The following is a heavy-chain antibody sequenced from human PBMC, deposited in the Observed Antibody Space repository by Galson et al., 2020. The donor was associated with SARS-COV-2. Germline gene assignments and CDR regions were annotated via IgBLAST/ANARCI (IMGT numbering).Heavy chain of an antibody. CDR3: ARDSGYCTDGVCYRYWYFDL. D-gene: IGHD2-8*01. CDR1: GGSISNNDW. CDR2: ISQSVTT. J-gene: IGHJ2*01. Sequence: SETLSLTCTVSGGSISNNDWWSWVRQPPGQGLAWIGEISQSVTTHYNPSLKSRVTISGDKSKNQISLKLSSVTAADTAVYYCARDSGYCTDGVCYRYWYFDLWGRGTLVTVSS. V-gene: IGHV4-4*02.